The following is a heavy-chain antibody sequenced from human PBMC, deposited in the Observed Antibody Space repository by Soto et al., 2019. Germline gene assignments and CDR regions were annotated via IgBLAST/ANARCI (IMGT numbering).Heavy chain of an antibody. CDR2: ISSSSSTI. J-gene: IGHJ4*02. D-gene: IGHD2-8*01. Sequence: EVQLVESGGGLVQPGGSLRLSCAASGFTFSSYSMNWVLQAPGKGLEWVSYISSSSSTIYYADSVKGRFTISRDNAKNSLYLQMNSLRDEDTAVYYCTRYGWTCTNGVCQPHWGQGTLVTVSS. V-gene: IGHV3-48*02. CDR3: TRYGWTCTNGVCQPH. CDR1: GFTFSSYS.